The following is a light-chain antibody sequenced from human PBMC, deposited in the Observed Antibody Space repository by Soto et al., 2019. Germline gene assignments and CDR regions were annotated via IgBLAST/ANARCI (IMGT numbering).Light chain of an antibody. CDR3: QSCDSSLSGSGV. J-gene: IGLJ1*01. CDR1: SSNIGAGYD. Sequence: QSALTQPPSVSGAPGQRVTISCTGSSSNIGAGYDVHWYQQLPGTAPKLPIYRNTNRPSGVPDRFSGSKSGTSASLAITGLQAEDEADYYCQSCDSSLSGSGVFGTGTKVTGL. V-gene: IGLV1-40*01. CDR2: RNT.